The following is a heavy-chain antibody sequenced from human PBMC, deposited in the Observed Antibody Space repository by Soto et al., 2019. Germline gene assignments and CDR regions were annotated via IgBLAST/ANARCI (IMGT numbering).Heavy chain of an antibody. CDR1: GGTFSSYA. V-gene: IGHV1-69*01. CDR2: IIPIFGTA. D-gene: IGHD6-6*01. CDR3: ARGKLGRSSSRRYYFDY. J-gene: IGHJ4*02. Sequence: QVQLVQSGAEVKKPGSSVKVSCKASGGTFSSYAISWVRQAPGQGLEWMGGIIPIFGTANYAQKFQGRVTITADESTSTAYMELSSLRSEHTAVYYCARGKLGRSSSRRYYFDYWGQGTLVTVSS.